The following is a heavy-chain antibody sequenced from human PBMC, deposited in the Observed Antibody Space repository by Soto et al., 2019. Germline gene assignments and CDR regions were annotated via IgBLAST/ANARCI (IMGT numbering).Heavy chain of an antibody. V-gene: IGHV4-34*01. Sequence: SETLSLTCAVYGGSFSGYYWSWIRQPPGKGLEWIGEINHSGSTNYNPSLKSRVTISIDTSKNQFSLKLSSVTAADTAVYYCATLEAGGWYWGQGTLVTVSS. CDR3: ATLEAGGWY. CDR1: GGSFSGYY. J-gene: IGHJ4*02. D-gene: IGHD2-15*01. CDR2: INHSGST.